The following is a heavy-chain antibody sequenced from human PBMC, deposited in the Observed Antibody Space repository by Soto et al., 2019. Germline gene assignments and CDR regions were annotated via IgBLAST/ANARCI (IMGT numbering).Heavy chain of an antibody. CDR3: AAEEADNYYGMDV. D-gene: IGHD2-15*01. V-gene: IGHV4-31*03. CDR2: IYYSGST. Sequence: SETLSLTCTVSGGSISSGGYYWSWIRQHPGKGLEWIGYIYYSGSTYYNPSLKSRVTISVDTSKNQFSLKLSSVTAADTAVYYCAAEEADNYYGMDVWGQGTTVTVSS. J-gene: IGHJ6*02. CDR1: GGSISSGGYY.